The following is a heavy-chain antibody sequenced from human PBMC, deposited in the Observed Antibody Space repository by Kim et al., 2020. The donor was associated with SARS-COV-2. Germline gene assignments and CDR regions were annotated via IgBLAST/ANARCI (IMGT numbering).Heavy chain of an antibody. CDR2: IYHSGST. D-gene: IGHD2-15*01. CDR1: GGSISSSNW. Sequence: SETLSLTCAVSGGSISSSNWWSWVRQPPGKGLEWIGEIYHSGSTNYNPSLKSRVTISVDKSKNQFSLKLSSVTAADTAVYYCARDPLGVGPASRGGYYGMDVWGQGTTVTVSS. CDR3: ARDPLGVGPASRGGYYGMDV. V-gene: IGHV4-4*02. J-gene: IGHJ6*02.